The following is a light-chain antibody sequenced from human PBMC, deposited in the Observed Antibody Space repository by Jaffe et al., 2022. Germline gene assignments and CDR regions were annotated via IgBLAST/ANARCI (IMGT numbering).Light chain of an antibody. CDR3: QQRSNWHPGT. CDR2: DAS. CDR1: QSVSSY. V-gene: IGKV3D-11*02. J-gene: IGKJ1*01. Sequence: EIVLTQSPATLSLSPGERATLSCRASQSVSSYLAWYQQKPGQAPRLLIYDASNRATGIPARFSGSGPGTDFTLTISSLEPEDFAVYYCQQRSNWHPGTFGQGTKVEIK.